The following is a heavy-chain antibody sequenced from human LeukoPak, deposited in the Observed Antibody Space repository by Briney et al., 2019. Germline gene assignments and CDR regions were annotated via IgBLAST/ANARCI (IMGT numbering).Heavy chain of an antibody. CDR2: VQPGDSDT. D-gene: IGHD3-16*01. Sequence: GESLKISCRGSGYSFTSHWIGWVRQMPGKGLEWMGIVQPGDSDTRYSPSFQGQVTISADKSISTAYLQWSSLKASDTAMYHCARKKGGSFEYWGQGTLVTVSS. CDR3: ARKKGGSFEY. J-gene: IGHJ4*02. V-gene: IGHV5-51*01. CDR1: GYSFTSHW.